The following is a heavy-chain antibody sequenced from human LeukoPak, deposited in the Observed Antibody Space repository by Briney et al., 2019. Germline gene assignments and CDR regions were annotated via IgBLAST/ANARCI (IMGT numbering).Heavy chain of an antibody. Sequence: GGSLRLSCAASGFTFSSYAMSWVRQAPGKGLEWVSAISGSGGSTYYADSVKGRFTISRDNSKNTLYLQMNSLRAEDTAVYYCAKEPKGLRDGYLTWYFDYWGQGTLVTVSS. V-gene: IGHV3-23*01. CDR1: GFTFSSYA. J-gene: IGHJ4*02. D-gene: IGHD5-24*01. CDR3: AKEPKGLRDGYLTWYFDY. CDR2: ISGSGGST.